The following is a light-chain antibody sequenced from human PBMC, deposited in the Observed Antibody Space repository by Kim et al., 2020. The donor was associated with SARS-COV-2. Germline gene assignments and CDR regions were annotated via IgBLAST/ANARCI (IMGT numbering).Light chain of an antibody. V-gene: IGLV1-44*01. CDR2: RNN. J-gene: IGLJ2*01. CDR3: AAWDDSLNGVV. CDR1: RSNTGSNT. Sequence: GQRFTITGSGSRSNTGSNTVTSSQQPPGTAPKLLIYRNNQRPSGVPARFSGSKSGTSASLAISGLQSEDEADYYCAAWDDSLNGVVFGGGTQLTVL.